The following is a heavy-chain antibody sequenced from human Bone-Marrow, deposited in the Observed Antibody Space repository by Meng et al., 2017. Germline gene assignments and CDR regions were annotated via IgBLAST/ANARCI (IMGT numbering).Heavy chain of an antibody. V-gene: IGHV4-39*01. CDR2: IYYSGST. D-gene: IGHD3-3*01. CDR1: GGSISSSSYY. Sequence: QLQLQESGPGLVKPSETLSLTCTVSGGSISSSSYYWGWIRQPPGKGLEWIGSIYYSGSTYYNPSLKSRVTISVDTSKNQFSLKLSSVTAADTAVYYCARQGFSEWLLYRGNWFDPWGQGTLVTVSS. J-gene: IGHJ5*02. CDR3: ARQGFSEWLLYRGNWFDP.